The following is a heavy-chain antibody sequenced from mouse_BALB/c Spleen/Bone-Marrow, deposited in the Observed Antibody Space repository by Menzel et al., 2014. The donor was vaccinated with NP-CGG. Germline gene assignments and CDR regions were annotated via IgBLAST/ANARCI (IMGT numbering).Heavy chain of an antibody. CDR2: IDPETGGT. J-gene: IGHJ4*01. CDR1: GYTFTDYE. CDR3: TRSLYGNYVMDF. V-gene: IGHV1-15*01. D-gene: IGHD2-1*01. Sequence: VKLQESGAELVRPGASVALSCKASGYTFTDYEMHWVKQTPVHGLEWIGAIDPETGGTAYNQKFKGEATLTADKSSSTAYMELRSLTSEDSAVYYCTRSLYGNYVMDFWGQGTSVTVSS.